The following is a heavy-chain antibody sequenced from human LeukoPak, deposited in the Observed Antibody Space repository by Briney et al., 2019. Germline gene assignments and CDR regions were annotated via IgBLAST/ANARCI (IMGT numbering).Heavy chain of an antibody. CDR3: ARVDYDSSGYGDAFDI. Sequence: PSQTLSLTCTVSGGSISSGSYYWSWIRQPAGKGLEWIGRIYTSGSTNYNPSLKSRVTISVDTSKNQFSLKLSSVTAADTAVYYCARVDYDSSGYGDAFDIWGQGTMVTVSS. J-gene: IGHJ3*02. D-gene: IGHD3-22*01. V-gene: IGHV4-61*02. CDR1: GGSISSGSYY. CDR2: IYTSGST.